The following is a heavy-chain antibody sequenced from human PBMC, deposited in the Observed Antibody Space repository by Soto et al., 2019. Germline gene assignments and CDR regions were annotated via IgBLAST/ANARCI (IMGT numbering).Heavy chain of an antibody. CDR3: AREFIAAPYGGNDY. V-gene: IGHV3-7*01. CDR2: IKQDGSEK. CDR1: GFTFSSYW. J-gene: IGHJ4*02. D-gene: IGHD6-6*01. Sequence: PGGSLRLSCAASGFTFSSYWMSWVRQAPGKGLEWVANIKQDGSEKYYVDSVKGRFTISRDNAKNSLYLQMNSLRAEDTAVYYCAREFIAAPYGGNDYWGQGTLVTVS.